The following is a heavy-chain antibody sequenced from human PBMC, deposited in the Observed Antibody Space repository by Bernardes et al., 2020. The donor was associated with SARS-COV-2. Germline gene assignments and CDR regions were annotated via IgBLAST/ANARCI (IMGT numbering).Heavy chain of an antibody. J-gene: IGHJ4*02. V-gene: IGHV3-21*06. D-gene: IGHD4-4*01. CDR3: ARVDFSNRYCFDY. CDR1: GFTFSSYT. CDR2: ISTSSSYI. Sequence: GGSLRLSCAASGFTFSSYTMNWFRQAPGKGLEWISSISTSSSYISYSDSVRGRFTISRDNAKNSVSLQMNSLRAEDTAVYYCARVDFSNRYCFDYWGQGTTVNVSS.